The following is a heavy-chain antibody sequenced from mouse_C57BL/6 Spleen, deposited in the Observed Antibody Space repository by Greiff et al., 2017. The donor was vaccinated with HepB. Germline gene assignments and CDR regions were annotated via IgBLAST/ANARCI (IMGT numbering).Heavy chain of an antibody. D-gene: IGHD1-1*01. Sequence: QVQLQQSGAELVRPGSSVKLSCKASGYTFTSYWMHWVKQRPIQGLEWIGNIDPSDSETHYNQKFKDKATLTVDKSSSTAYMQLSSLTSEDSAVYYCARRGLRYHYYAMDYWGQGTSVTVSS. CDR2: IDPSDSET. J-gene: IGHJ4*01. CDR3: ARRGLRYHYYAMDY. V-gene: IGHV1-52*01. CDR1: GYTFTSYW.